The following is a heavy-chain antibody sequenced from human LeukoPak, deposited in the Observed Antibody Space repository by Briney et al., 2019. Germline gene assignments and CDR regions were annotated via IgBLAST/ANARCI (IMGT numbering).Heavy chain of an antibody. J-gene: IGHJ3*02. V-gene: IGHV3-23*01. CDR3: ARVRPENYYDSSGYYTSPSGAFDI. CDR2: ISGSGGST. CDR1: GFTFSSYS. D-gene: IGHD3-22*01. Sequence: GGSLRLSCAASGFTFSSYSMNWVRQAPGKGLEWVSAISGSGGSTYYADSVKGRFTISRDNSKNTLYLQMNSLRAEDTAVYYCARVRPENYYDSSGYYTSPSGAFDIWGQGTMVTVSS.